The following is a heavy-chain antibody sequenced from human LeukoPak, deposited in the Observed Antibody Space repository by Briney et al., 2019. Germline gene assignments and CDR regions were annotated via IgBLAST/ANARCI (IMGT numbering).Heavy chain of an antibody. Sequence: PSETLSLTCAVYGGSFCGYYWSWIRQPPGKGLEWIGEINHSGSTNYNPSLKSRVTISVDTSKNQFSLKLSSVTAADTAVYYCARGPRRIAVAGTFDYWGQGTLVTVSS. D-gene: IGHD6-19*01. V-gene: IGHV4-34*01. CDR2: INHSGST. CDR1: GGSFCGYY. J-gene: IGHJ4*02. CDR3: ARGPRRIAVAGTFDY.